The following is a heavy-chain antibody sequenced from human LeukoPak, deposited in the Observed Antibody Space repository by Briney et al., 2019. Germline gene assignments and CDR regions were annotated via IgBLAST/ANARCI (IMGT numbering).Heavy chain of an antibody. Sequence: ASVKVSCKASGYTFTNNYLHWVRQAPGQGLEWMGVIYPRDGSTSYAQNFQGGVTVTRDTSTTTVHMELRGLRSEDTAVYYCARDQEGFDYWGQGTVVTVSS. CDR1: GYTFTNNY. V-gene: IGHV1-46*01. CDR2: IYPRDGST. J-gene: IGHJ4*02. CDR3: ARDQEGFDY.